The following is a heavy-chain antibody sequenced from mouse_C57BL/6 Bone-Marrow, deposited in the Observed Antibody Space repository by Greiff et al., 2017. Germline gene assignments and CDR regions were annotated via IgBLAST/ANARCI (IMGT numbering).Heavy chain of an antibody. J-gene: IGHJ3*01. V-gene: IGHV1-50*01. CDR2: IDPSDSYT. D-gene: IGHD2-4*01. CDR1: GYTFTSYW. Sequence: QVQLQQSGAELVKPGASVKLSCKASGYTFTSYWMQWVKQRPGQGLEWIGEIDPSDSYTNYNQKFKGKATLTVDTSSSTAYMQLSSLTSEDSAVYYCARFYYDYDWFAYWGQGTLVTVSA. CDR3: ARFYYDYDWFAY.